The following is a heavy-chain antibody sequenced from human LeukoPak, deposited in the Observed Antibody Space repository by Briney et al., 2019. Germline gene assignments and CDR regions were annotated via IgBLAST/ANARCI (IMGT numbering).Heavy chain of an antibody. Sequence: GGSLRLSCAASGFTFSSYRMHWVRQAAGKGLVWVSLINTGGSNTNYADSVKGRFTNSRDNAKNTLYLQMNSLRAEDTAVYYCARDYEGLGVWGQGTTATVSS. CDR2: INTGGSNT. CDR3: ARDYEGLGV. CDR1: GFTFSSYR. D-gene: IGHD3-16*01. V-gene: IGHV3-74*01. J-gene: IGHJ6*02.